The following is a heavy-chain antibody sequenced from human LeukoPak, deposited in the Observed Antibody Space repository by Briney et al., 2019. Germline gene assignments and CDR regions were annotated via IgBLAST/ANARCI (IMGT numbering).Heavy chain of an antibody. Sequence: GRSLRLSCAASRFTFRNYGMHWVRQAPGKGLEWVAVIWYDGSNQYYADSVKGRFTISRDNSKNTLYLQMNSLRAEDTAVYYCSANFDFWGQGTLVTVSS. V-gene: IGHV3-33*01. J-gene: IGHJ4*02. CDR1: RFTFRNYG. CDR3: SANFDF. CDR2: IWYDGSNQ. D-gene: IGHD6-25*01.